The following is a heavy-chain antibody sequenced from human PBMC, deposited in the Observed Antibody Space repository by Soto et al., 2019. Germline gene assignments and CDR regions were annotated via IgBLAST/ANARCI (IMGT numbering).Heavy chain of an antibody. J-gene: IGHJ3*02. V-gene: IGHV3-30-3*01. D-gene: IGHD6-13*01. CDR2: ISYDGSNK. CDR1: GFTFSSYA. Sequence: GGSLRLSCAASGFTFSSYAMHWVRQAPGKGLEWVAVISYDGSNKYYADSVKGRFTISRDNSKNTLYLQMNSLRAEDTAVYYCARVGPSSSWDDAFDIWGQGTMVTVSS. CDR3: ARVGPSSSWDDAFDI.